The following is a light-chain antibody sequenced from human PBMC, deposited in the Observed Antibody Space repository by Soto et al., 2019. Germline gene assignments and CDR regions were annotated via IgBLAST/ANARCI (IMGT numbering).Light chain of an antibody. Sequence: QAVVTQPPSASETPGQRVTISCSGSSSNIGSNTVNWYHQLPGTAPKLLIHSSDQRPSGVPDRFSGPKSGTSASLAISGLQSEDEADYYCAAWDDSLNVVVFGGGTQLTVL. V-gene: IGLV1-44*01. CDR2: SSD. CDR1: SSNIGSNT. CDR3: AAWDDSLNVVV. J-gene: IGLJ3*02.